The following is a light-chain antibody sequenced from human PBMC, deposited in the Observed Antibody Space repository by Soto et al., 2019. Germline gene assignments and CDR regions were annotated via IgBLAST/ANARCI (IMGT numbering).Light chain of an antibody. V-gene: IGKV1-12*01. CDR3: QQSYSIPWT. CDR2: VAS. CDR1: QDIRTW. Sequence: IQITQSPSSLSATVGDRVTITCRASQDIRTWLAWYQQKPGKAPKLLIYVASSLQGGVPPRFSGSGSGTDFSLTISSLQPEDLATYYCQQSYSIPWTFAPRAKVDI. J-gene: IGKJ1*01.